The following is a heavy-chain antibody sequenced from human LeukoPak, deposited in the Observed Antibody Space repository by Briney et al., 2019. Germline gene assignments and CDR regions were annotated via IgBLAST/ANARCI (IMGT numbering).Heavy chain of an antibody. J-gene: IGHJ6*03. D-gene: IGHD3-22*01. Sequence: PSETLSLTCTVSGGSISSYYWSWIRPPAGKGLEWMGRLYTSGSTNYNPSLKSRVTISVDTSKNQFPLKLSSVTAADTAVYYCARVQVLDYYDSSGAYYMDVWGKGTTVTVSS. V-gene: IGHV4-4*07. CDR1: GGSISSYY. CDR3: ARVQVLDYYDSSGAYYMDV. CDR2: LYTSGST.